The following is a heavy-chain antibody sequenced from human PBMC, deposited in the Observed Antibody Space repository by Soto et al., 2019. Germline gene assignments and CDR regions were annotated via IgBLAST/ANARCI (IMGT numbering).Heavy chain of an antibody. CDR1: GGTFDNFI. CDR3: ARNGNYSSSPSQYSGMEV. V-gene: IGHV1-69*13. Sequence: GASVKVSCKASGGTFDNFIINWVRQTPLQGLEWMVGIVPMLGTPTYSEKFKGRVTISAPGSTSTMYMEVKSLRSEDTAIYYCARNGNYSSSPSQYSGMEVWGQGTKVTVSS. J-gene: IGHJ6*02. CDR2: IVPMLGTP. D-gene: IGHD1-26*01.